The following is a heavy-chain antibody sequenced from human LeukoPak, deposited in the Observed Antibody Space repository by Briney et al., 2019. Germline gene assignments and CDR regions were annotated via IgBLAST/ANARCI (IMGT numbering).Heavy chain of an antibody. CDR1: GGTFSSYA. Sequence: ASVKASCKASGGTFSSYAISWVRQAPGQGLEWMGGIIPIFGTANYAQKFQGRVTITTDESTSTAYMELSSLRSEDTAVYYCAREGDTAIADDYWGQGTLVTVSS. CDR2: IIPIFGTA. V-gene: IGHV1-69*05. J-gene: IGHJ4*02. CDR3: AREGDTAIADDY. D-gene: IGHD5-18*01.